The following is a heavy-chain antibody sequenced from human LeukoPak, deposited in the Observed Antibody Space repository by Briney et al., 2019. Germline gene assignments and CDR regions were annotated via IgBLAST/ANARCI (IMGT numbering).Heavy chain of an antibody. CDR3: SEGYFEPFDH. CDR1: GVSVSTSH. J-gene: IGHJ4*02. D-gene: IGHD2/OR15-2a*01. Sequence: SETLSLTCNVSGVSVSTSHWNWIRQRPGKGLEWIGCLSYTGKTDYNPSLKSRVSISLGSSNNHFSLKLTSVTAADTAVYYYSEGYFEPFDHWGQGILVIVSS. CDR2: LSYTGKT. V-gene: IGHV4-59*02.